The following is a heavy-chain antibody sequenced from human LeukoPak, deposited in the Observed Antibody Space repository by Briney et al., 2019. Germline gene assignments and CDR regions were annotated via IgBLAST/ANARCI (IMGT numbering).Heavy chain of an antibody. D-gene: IGHD5-12*01. CDR1: GFTFSSYW. Sequence: GGSLRLSCAASGFTFSSYWMSWVRQAPGKGLEWVANIKQDGSEKYYVDSVKGRFTISRDNAKNSLYLQMNSLRAEDTAVYYCARDHGYDYVTHLDYWGQGTLVTVSS. J-gene: IGHJ4*02. V-gene: IGHV3-7*03. CDR3: ARDHGYDYVTHLDY. CDR2: IKQDGSEK.